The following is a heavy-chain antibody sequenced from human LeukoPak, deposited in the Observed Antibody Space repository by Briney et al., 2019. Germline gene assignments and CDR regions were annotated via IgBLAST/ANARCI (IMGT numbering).Heavy chain of an antibody. CDR3: AREGLPSDY. Sequence: SETLSLTCTVSGGSISSYYWSWIRQPPGKGPEWIGYIYYSGSTNYNPSLKSRVTISVDTSKNQFSLKLSSVTAADTAVYYCAREGLPSDYWGQGTLVTVSS. J-gene: IGHJ4*02. V-gene: IGHV4-59*01. CDR1: GGSISSYY. D-gene: IGHD5-12*01. CDR2: IYYSGST.